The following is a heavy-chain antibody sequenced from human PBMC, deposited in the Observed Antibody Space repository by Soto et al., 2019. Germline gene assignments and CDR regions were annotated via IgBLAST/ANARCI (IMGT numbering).Heavy chain of an antibody. CDR3: ARDNGYGHFDS. CDR1: GVSITGGRSY. V-gene: IGHV4-31*03. Sequence: PSETLSLTCSVSGVSITGGRSYWSWIRQLPGKGLEWIGYMFYSGSTYYNPSLKSRVTISVDTSKNQFSLNLSSVTAAYTALYYCARDNGYGHFDSWGQGTQVTVSS. D-gene: IGHD5-18*01. CDR2: MFYSGST. J-gene: IGHJ4*02.